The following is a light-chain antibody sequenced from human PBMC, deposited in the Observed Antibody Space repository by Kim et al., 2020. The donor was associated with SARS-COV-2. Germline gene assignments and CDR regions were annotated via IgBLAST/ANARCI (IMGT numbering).Light chain of an antibody. J-gene: IGKJ1*01. CDR1: QTVLYSFNNKNY. Sequence: RATINCMSSQTVLYSFNNKNYLAWYQQKPGQPPKLLIYWASTRESGVPDRFSGSGSGTDFTLTISSLQAEDVAVYYCQQYYSIATFGQGTKVDIK. V-gene: IGKV4-1*01. CDR2: WAS. CDR3: QQYYSIAT.